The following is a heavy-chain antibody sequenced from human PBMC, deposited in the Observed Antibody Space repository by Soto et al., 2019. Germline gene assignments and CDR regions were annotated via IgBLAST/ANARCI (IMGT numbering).Heavy chain of an antibody. Sequence: SETLSLTCAVHGASLSEYYWSWIRQSPGKGLEWVGEINHIGRTNYNPSLKSRVTMSVDTSKNQFSLELTSVTAADTAVYYCACQWLIHWFDPWGQGTPVTVSS. J-gene: IGHJ5*02. CDR1: GASLSEYY. D-gene: IGHD6-19*01. CDR3: ACQWLIHWFDP. CDR2: INHIGRT. V-gene: IGHV4-34*01.